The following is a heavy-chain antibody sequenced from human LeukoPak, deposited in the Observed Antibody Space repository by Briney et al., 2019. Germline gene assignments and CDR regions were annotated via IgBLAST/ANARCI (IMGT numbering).Heavy chain of an antibody. CDR3: TTDTRYERYYYGMDV. CDR2: IKSKTDGGTT. V-gene: IGHV3-15*01. CDR1: GFTFSNAW. Sequence: GGSLRLSCAASGFTFSNAWMSWVRQAPGKGLEWVGRIKSKTDGGTTDYAAPVKGRFTISRDDSENTLYLQMNSLKTEDTAVYYCTTDTRYERYYYGMDVWGQGTTVTVSS. D-gene: IGHD1-1*01. J-gene: IGHJ6*02.